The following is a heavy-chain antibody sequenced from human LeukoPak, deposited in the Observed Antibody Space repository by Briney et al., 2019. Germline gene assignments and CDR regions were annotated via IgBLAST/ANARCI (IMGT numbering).Heavy chain of an antibody. CDR1: GASISSGSYY. CDR2: IYTSGST. Sequence: SETLSLTCTVSGASISSGSYYWSWIRQPAGKGLEWIGRIYTSGSTNYNPSLKSRVTMSVDMSKNQFSLKLSSVTAADTAVYYCARTPADAGDDAFDIWGQGTMVTVSS. CDR3: ARTPADAGDDAFDI. D-gene: IGHD2-8*01. J-gene: IGHJ3*02. V-gene: IGHV4-61*02.